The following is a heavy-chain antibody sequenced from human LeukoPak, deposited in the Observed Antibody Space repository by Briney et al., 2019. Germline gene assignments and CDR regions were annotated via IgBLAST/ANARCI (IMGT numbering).Heavy chain of an antibody. CDR2: ISDDSSFT. Sequence: GGSLRLSCAASGFTFSSYAMSWVRQAPGKGLECVSIISDDSSFTYYLDSVKGRSTIFRDNSKNTLYLHMNSLKAEDTAVYYCAKGRCSGPGCDSFDYWGQGALVTVSS. CDR1: GFTFSSYA. V-gene: IGHV3-23*01. D-gene: IGHD5-12*01. J-gene: IGHJ4*02. CDR3: AKGRCSGPGCDSFDY.